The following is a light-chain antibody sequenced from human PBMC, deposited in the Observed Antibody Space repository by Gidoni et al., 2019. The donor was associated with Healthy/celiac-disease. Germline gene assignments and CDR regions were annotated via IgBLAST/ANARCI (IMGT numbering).Light chain of an antibody. CDR2: AAS. V-gene: IGKV1-8*01. CDR1: QGISSY. CDR3: QQYYSYPPT. Sequence: AIRMTQSPSSVSASTGDRVTITCRASQGISSYLAGYQQKPGKAPKLLIYAASTLQSGVPSRFSGSGSGTDFTLTICCLQSEDFATYYCQQYYSYPPTFGQGTKVEIK. J-gene: IGKJ1*01.